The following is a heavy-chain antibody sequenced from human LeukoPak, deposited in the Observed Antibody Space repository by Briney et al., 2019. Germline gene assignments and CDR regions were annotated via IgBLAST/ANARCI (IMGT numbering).Heavy chain of an antibody. Sequence: GGSLRLSWAGSGFTFARHALTWVRQAPGKGVEGVSTISVGGVTTHYAGSGKGRSPISRDNSKDTVFLRMNNLRVEDTAIYYCAREGGSCTSNSCSDYFDYWGQGTLVTVSS. CDR1: GFTFARHA. CDR2: ISVGGVTT. V-gene: IGHV3-23*01. D-gene: IGHD5-12*01. J-gene: IGHJ4*02. CDR3: AREGGSCTSNSCSDYFDY.